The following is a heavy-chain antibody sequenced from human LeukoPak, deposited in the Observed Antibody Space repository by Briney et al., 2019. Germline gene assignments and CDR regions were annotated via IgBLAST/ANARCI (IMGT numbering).Heavy chain of an antibody. CDR3: ARDWEGYCSRTSCYGPALDI. CDR2: IYSSGNT. Sequence: PSETLSLTCTVSGGSISNFYWNWIWQPAGEGLEWIGRIYSSGNTHYNPSLKSRVSMSVDTSKNQFSLKLSSVTAADTAVYYCARDWEGYCSRTSCYGPALDIWGQGTMVTVSS. CDR1: GGSISNFY. D-gene: IGHD2-2*01. J-gene: IGHJ3*02. V-gene: IGHV4-4*07.